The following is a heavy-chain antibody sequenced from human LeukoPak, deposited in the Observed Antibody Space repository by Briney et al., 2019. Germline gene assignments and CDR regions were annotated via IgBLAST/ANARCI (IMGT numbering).Heavy chain of an antibody. V-gene: IGHV1-69*06. CDR3: ARGLSYDYVWGSYRLNYFDY. D-gene: IGHD3-16*02. J-gene: IGHJ4*02. Sequence: ATVKVSCKASGGTFSSYAISWVRQAPGQGREWMGGIIPIFGTANYAQRFQGRVTITADKSTSTAYMELSSLRSEDTAVYYCARGLSYDYVWGSYRLNYFDYWGQGTLVTVSS. CDR1: GGTFSSYA. CDR2: IIPIFGTA.